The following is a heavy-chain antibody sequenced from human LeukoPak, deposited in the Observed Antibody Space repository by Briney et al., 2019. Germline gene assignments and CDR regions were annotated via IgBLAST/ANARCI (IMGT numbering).Heavy chain of an antibody. J-gene: IGHJ3*01. D-gene: IGHD4-17*01. CDR3: AKGTTVTSAFGF. CDR1: GFTFDDYA. CDR2: ISWNSGSI. V-gene: IGHV3-9*01. Sequence: PGGSLRLSCAASGFTFDDYAMHWVRQAPGKGLEWVSGISWNSGSIGYADSVKGRFTISRDNAKNSLYLQMNSLRAEDTALYYCAKGTTVTSAFGFWGQGTMVTVS.